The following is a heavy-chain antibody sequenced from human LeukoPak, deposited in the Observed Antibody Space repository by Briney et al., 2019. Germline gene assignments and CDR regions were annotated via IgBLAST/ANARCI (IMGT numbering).Heavy chain of an antibody. CDR1: GFTFSSYE. Sequence: GGSLRLSCAASGFTFSSYEMNWVRQAPGKGLEWVSYISSSGSTIYYADSVKGRFTISRDNAKNSLYLQMNSLRAEDTAVYYCAREVGGYNYDYWGQGALVTVSS. D-gene: IGHD5-24*01. J-gene: IGHJ4*02. CDR3: AREVGGYNYDY. V-gene: IGHV3-48*03. CDR2: ISSSGSTI.